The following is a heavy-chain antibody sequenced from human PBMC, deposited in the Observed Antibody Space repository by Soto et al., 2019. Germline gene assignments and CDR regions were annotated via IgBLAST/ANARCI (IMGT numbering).Heavy chain of an antibody. J-gene: IGHJ6*04. CDR3: ARGRKLRFLDV. Sequence: QVQLQQWGAGLLKPSETLSLTCAVYGGSFSGYYWSWIRQPPGKGLGWIGEINDSGRTNYNPSLKSRVAISVDTSKNQFSLKLSSVTAADTAVYYCARGRKLRFLDVWGKGTTVTVSS. D-gene: IGHD3-3*01. CDR2: INDSGRT. V-gene: IGHV4-34*01. CDR1: GGSFSGYY.